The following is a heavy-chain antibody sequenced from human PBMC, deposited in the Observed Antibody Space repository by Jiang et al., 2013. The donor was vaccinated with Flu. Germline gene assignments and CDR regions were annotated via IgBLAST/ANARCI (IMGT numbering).Heavy chain of an antibody. CDR1: GYTFTSYA. Sequence: QSGSELKKPGASVKVSCKASGYTFTSYAMNWVRQAPGQGLEWMGWINTNTGNPTYAQGFTGRFVFSLDTSVSTAYLQISSLKAEDTAVYYCARALLPAHLEWLWHNGPPDFANAFDIWGQGTMVTVSS. CDR3: ARALLPAHLEWLWHNGPPDFANAFDI. V-gene: IGHV7-4-1*02. D-gene: IGHD3-3*01. CDR2: INTNTGNP. J-gene: IGHJ3*02.